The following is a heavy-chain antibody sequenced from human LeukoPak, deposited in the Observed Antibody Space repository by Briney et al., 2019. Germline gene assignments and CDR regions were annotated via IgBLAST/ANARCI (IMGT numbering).Heavy chain of an antibody. CDR1: GYSISSGYY. CDR3: TTLGAFDY. Sequence: ETLSLTCTVSGYSISSGYYWGWIRQAPGKGLEWVGRIKSKTFGGTTDYAAPVKGRFTISRDDSKNTLYLHMNTLKTEDTAIYYCTTLGAFDYWGQGTLVTVSS. J-gene: IGHJ4*02. CDR2: IKSKTFGGTT. D-gene: IGHD3-16*01. V-gene: IGHV3-15*01.